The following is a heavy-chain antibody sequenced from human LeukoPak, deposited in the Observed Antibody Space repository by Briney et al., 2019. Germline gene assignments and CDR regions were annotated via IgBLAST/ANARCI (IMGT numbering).Heavy chain of an antibody. D-gene: IGHD3-10*01. J-gene: IGHJ4*02. CDR1: GGSISSGSYY. Sequence: PSQTLSLTCTVSGGSISSGSYYWSWIRQPAGTGLEWIGRIYASGSTNYNPSLKSRVSMSVDTSKNQFSLKLSSVTAADTAVYYCARAYGSGSYGFDYWGQGTLVTVSS. V-gene: IGHV4-61*02. CDR2: IYASGST. CDR3: ARAYGSGSYGFDY.